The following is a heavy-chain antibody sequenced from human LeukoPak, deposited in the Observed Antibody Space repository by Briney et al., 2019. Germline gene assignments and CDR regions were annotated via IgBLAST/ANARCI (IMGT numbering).Heavy chain of an antibody. Sequence: SETLSLTCTVSGGSISSYYWSCIRQPAGKGLEWIGRIYTSGSTNYNPSLKSRVTMSVDTSKNQFSLKLSSLSAADTAVYYCARDFFNYYGSGSYSIHGMDVWGQGITVIVSS. J-gene: IGHJ6*02. D-gene: IGHD3-10*01. V-gene: IGHV4-4*07. CDR1: GGSISSYY. CDR3: ARDFFNYYGSGSYSIHGMDV. CDR2: IYTSGST.